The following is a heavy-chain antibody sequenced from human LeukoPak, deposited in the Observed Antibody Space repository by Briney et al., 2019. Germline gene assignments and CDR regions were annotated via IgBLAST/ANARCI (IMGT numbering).Heavy chain of an antibody. V-gene: IGHV3-23*01. CDR3: AKAAYGDYVNWFDP. CDR2: IGGIGAST. Sequence: GGSLRLSCAASGFTFSSYAMSWVRQAPGKGLEWVSSIGGIGASTYYADSVKGRFTISRDNSKNTLYLQMNSLRAEDTALYYCAKAAYGDYVNWFDPWGQGILVIVSS. CDR1: GFTFSSYA. J-gene: IGHJ5*02. D-gene: IGHD4-17*01.